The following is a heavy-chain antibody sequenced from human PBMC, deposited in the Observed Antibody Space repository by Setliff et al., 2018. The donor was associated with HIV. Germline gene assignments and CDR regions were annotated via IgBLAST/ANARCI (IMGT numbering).Heavy chain of an antibody. V-gene: IGHV1-46*01. CDR2: INPSGGSP. D-gene: IGHD4-4*01. CDR3: ARGYPVEMSTSLDY. J-gene: IGHJ4*02. CDR1: GYTLTNYY. Sequence: ASVKVSCKAPGYTLTNYYMHWMQQAPGQGLEWMGIINPSGGSPNYAQKFQGRVTMTWDTSTSTVYMELSSLRSEDTAVYYCARGYPVEMSTSLDYWGQGTLVTVSS.